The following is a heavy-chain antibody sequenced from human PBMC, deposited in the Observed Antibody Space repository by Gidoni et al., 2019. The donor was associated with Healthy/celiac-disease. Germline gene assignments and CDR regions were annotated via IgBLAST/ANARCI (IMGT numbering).Heavy chain of an antibody. D-gene: IGHD6-19*01. CDR1: GFPFSGYG. CDR3: ARSHSSGWYPYYYYGMDV. CDR2: IWYDGSKK. J-gene: IGHJ6*02. Sequence: QVQLVESGAGVVQPGRSLRLSCAASGFPFSGYGMHWVRQAPGKGLEWLAVIWYDGSKKYYADSVKGRFTISRDNSKNTLYLQMNSLRAEDTAVYYCARSHSSGWYPYYYYGMDVWGQGTTVTVSS. V-gene: IGHV3-33*01.